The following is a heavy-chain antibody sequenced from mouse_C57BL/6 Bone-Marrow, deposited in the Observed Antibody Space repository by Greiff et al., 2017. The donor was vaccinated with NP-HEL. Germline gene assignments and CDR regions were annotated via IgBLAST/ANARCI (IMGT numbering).Heavy chain of an antibody. D-gene: IGHD1-1*01. CDR1: GYTFTSYG. CDR2: IYPRSGNT. V-gene: IGHV1-81*01. J-gene: IGHJ1*03. Sequence: VQLQQSGAELARPGASVKLSCKASGYTFTSYGISWVKQRTGQGLEWIGEIYPRSGNTYYNEKFKGKATLTADKSTRNAYLVLRILTSEDSAVYFCARDYYGSSYVWYFDVWGTGTTVTVSS. CDR3: ARDYYGSSYVWYFDV.